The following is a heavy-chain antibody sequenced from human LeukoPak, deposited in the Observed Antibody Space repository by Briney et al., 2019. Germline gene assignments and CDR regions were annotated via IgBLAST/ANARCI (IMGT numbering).Heavy chain of an antibody. CDR3: VRDAGDWTKVEY. Sequence: ASVKVSCNASGYTFTGYYMHWVRQAPGQGLEWMGRINPNSGGANYAHKSPGRGTMTRDTSISTTYMELSRLRSDDTGVYYCVRDAGDWTKVEYWGQGTLVTVSS. J-gene: IGHJ4*02. CDR2: INPNSGGA. D-gene: IGHD3/OR15-3a*01. CDR1: GYTFTGYY. V-gene: IGHV1-2*05.